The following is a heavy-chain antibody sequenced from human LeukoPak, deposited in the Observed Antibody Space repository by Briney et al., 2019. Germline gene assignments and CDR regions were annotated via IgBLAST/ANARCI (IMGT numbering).Heavy chain of an antibody. J-gene: IGHJ5*02. V-gene: IGHV1-2*02. D-gene: IGHD5-12*01. CDR1: GYTFTGYY. Sequence: ASVKVSCKASGYTFTGYYMHWVRQAPGQGLEWMGWINPNSDGTNYAQKSEGMVTRTRDTSISTAYMELSRLRSDDTAVYYCARVATTTNWFDPWGQGTLVTVSS. CDR2: INPNSDGT. CDR3: ARVATTTNWFDP.